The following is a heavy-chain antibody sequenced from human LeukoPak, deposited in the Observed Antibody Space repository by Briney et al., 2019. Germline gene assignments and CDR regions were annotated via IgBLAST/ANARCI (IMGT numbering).Heavy chain of an antibody. J-gene: IGHJ4*02. Sequence: GGSLRLSCAASGFSVSSNYMSWVRQAPGKGLEWVSYIDGGTTRIYYADSVRGRFIISRDNARYSLYLQMNSLRDEDTAVYYCARDHYSRNDYWGQGTLVTVSS. CDR2: IDGGTTRI. CDR3: ARDHYSRNDY. CDR1: GFSVSSNY. V-gene: IGHV3-48*02. D-gene: IGHD6-13*01.